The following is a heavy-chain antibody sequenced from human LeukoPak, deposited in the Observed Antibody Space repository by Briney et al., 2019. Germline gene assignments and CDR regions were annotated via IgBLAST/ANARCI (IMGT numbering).Heavy chain of an antibody. Sequence: PSETLSLTCTVSGGSISSTNYYWGWIRQPPGKGLEWIGNIYYSGSTYYNPSLRSRVTMSVDTSKNQFSLKLSSVTAADTALYFCARIPTNAVPAAHNGFDIWGQGTMVTVSS. CDR1: GGSISSTNYY. J-gene: IGHJ3*02. D-gene: IGHD2-2*01. V-gene: IGHV4-39*01. CDR3: ARIPTNAVPAAHNGFDI. CDR2: IYYSGST.